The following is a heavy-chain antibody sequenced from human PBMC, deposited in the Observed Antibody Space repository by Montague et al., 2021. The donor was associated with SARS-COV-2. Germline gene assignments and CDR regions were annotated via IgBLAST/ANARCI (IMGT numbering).Heavy chain of an antibody. CDR1: SGSIISSGYN. CDR3: ARGMIRGVTTPFDY. J-gene: IGHJ4*02. D-gene: IGHD3-10*01. Sequence: SETLSLTCSVSSGSIISSGYNWGWISHPTVQELVWIVNIYYTGTNYYNPSIQSRCTIYVDTSKNHLYLRLSSVTTADTAVYFGARGMIRGVTTPFDYWGQGSQVTVSS. V-gene: IGHV4-39*02. CDR2: IYYTGTN.